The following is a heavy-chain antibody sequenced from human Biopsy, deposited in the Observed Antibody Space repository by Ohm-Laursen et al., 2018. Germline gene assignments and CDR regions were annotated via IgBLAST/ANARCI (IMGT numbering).Heavy chain of an antibody. CDR3: ARGSNEYGGLYFPH. Sequence: PGTLSLTCAVSGGSLTGHYWTWIRQPPGKGLEWIGHISHTGYTSYKSSLKSRVTISLDTSRKHFSPRLTSLAAADTAVYYCARGSNEYGGLYFPHWGQGTLATVSS. CDR1: GGSLTGHY. V-gene: IGHV4-59*11. D-gene: IGHD4-23*01. J-gene: IGHJ1*01. CDR2: ISHTGYT.